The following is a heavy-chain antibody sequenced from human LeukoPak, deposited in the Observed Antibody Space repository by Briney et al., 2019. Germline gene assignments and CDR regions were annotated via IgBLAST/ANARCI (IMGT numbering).Heavy chain of an antibody. V-gene: IGHV3-23*01. CDR1: GFTFNSYD. Sequence: PGGSLRLSCAASGFTFNSYDMSWVRQAPGKGLEWVSSINGGGGSTFYADSVKGRFTISRDNSKNTLYLQMNSLRAEDTAVYYCARDLVRGTSDYWGQGTLVTVSS. CDR3: ARDLVRGTSDY. J-gene: IGHJ4*02. CDR2: INGGGGST. D-gene: IGHD3-10*01.